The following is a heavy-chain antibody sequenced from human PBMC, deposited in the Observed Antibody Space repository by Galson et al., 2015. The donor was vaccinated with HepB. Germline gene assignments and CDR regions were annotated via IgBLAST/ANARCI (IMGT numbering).Heavy chain of an antibody. CDR1: GYSFTSYW. J-gene: IGHJ4*02. CDR2: IYPGDSDT. V-gene: IGHV5-51*01. D-gene: IGHD6-13*01. Sequence: QSGAEVKKPGESLKISCKGSGYSFTSYWIGWVRQMPGKGLEWMGIIYPGDSDTRYSPSFQGQVTISADKSISTAYLQWSSLKASDTAMYYCARRIAAAGTAVPHYFDYWGQGTLVTVSS. CDR3: ARRIAAAGTAVPHYFDY.